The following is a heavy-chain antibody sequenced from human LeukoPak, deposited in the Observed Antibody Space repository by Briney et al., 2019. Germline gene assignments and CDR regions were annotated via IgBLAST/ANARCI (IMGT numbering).Heavy chain of an antibody. CDR2: ISSSSSYI. D-gene: IGHD3-10*01. Sequence: GRSLRLSCAPSAFTLSSYSMNWVRQAPGKGLEWVSSISSSSSYIYYADSVKGRFTISRDDAKNSVYLQMNSLRAVDTAVYYCARDDKIWFGEFDAFDIWGQGTMVTVSS. CDR1: AFTLSSYS. J-gene: IGHJ3*02. CDR3: ARDDKIWFGEFDAFDI. V-gene: IGHV3-21*01.